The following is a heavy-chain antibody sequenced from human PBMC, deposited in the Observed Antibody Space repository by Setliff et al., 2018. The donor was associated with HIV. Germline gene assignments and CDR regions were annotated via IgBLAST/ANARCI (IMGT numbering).Heavy chain of an antibody. CDR2: IYTSGST. Sequence: SETLSLTCTVSGGSISSGSYYWSWIRQPAGKGLEWIGRIYTSGSTTYNPSLKSRVTISVHTSKNQFSLKLNSVTAADTAVYYCARRYYYDSSGYHYYFDYW. J-gene: IGHJ4*01. D-gene: IGHD3-22*01. CDR3: ARRYYYDSSGYHYYFDY. V-gene: IGHV4-61*02. CDR1: GGSISSGSYY.